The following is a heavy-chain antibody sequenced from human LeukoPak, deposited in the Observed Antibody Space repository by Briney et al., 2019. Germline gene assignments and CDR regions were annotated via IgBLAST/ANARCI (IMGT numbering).Heavy chain of an antibody. CDR2: INHSGST. CDR3: AREHYYDSSGYLYYFDY. V-gene: IGHV4-34*01. Sequence: SETLSLTCAVYGGSFSGYYWSWIRQPPGKGLEWIGEINHSGSTNYNPSLKSRVTISVDTSKNQFSLKLSSVTAADTAVYYCAREHYYDSSGYLYYFDYWGQGTLVTVSS. CDR1: GGSFSGYY. J-gene: IGHJ4*02. D-gene: IGHD3-22*01.